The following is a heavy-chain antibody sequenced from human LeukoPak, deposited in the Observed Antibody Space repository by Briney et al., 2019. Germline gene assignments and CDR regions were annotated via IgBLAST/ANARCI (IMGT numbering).Heavy chain of an antibody. J-gene: IGHJ4*02. CDR3: TMTTVTTSSDY. V-gene: IGHV1-69*06. Sequence: SVKVSCKASGGTFSSYAISWVRQAPGQGLEWMGGIIPIFGTANYAQKFQGRVTITADKSTSTAYMELSSLRSEATAVYYCTMTTVTTSSDYWGQGTLVTVSS. CDR2: IIPIFGTA. D-gene: IGHD4-17*01. CDR1: GGTFSSYA.